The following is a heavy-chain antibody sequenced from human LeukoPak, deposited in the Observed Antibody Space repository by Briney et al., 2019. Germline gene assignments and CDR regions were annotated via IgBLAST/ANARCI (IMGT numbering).Heavy chain of an antibody. V-gene: IGHV4-4*07. Sequence: PSETLSLTCTVSGGSISGFSWSWIRHPAGKALEWLGRVYTSGSGKYNPSLGSRVTMSMDPSRNHFSLKLYFVTAADTAVYYCASSNIVDRLTNEPPLDRWGQGTLVTVSS. CDR1: GGSISGFS. J-gene: IGHJ4*02. D-gene: IGHD5-12*01. CDR2: VYTSGSG. CDR3: ASSNIVDRLTNEPPLDR.